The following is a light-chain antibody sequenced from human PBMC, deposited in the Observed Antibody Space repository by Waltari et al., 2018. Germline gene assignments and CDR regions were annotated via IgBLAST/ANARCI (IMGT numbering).Light chain of an antibody. V-gene: IGKV2-30*01. Sequence: DVVMTQSPLSLPVTLGQPASISCRSSQSLVYRDGNTYLNWFQQRPGQSPRRLIYKVSNRDSVVPDRFSGSGSGTDFTLKISRVEAEDVGVYYCMQHTHWPHTFGQGTKLEIE. J-gene: IGKJ2*01. CDR1: QSLVYRDGNTY. CDR3: MQHTHWPHT. CDR2: KVS.